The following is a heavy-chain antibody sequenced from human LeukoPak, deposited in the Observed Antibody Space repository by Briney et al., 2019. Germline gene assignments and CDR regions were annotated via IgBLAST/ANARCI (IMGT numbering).Heavy chain of an antibody. CDR2: ISNDGNNK. V-gene: IGHV3-30*18. CDR3: AKQTYVWGSYRYTEADY. J-gene: IGHJ4*02. D-gene: IGHD3-16*02. Sequence: GRSLRLSCAASGFTFSSYGMHWVRQAPGKGLEWVAVISNDGNNKYYADSLKGRFAISRDNSKNTLYLQMNSLRAEDTAVYYCAKQTYVWGSYRYTEADYWGQGTLVTVSS. CDR1: GFTFSSYG.